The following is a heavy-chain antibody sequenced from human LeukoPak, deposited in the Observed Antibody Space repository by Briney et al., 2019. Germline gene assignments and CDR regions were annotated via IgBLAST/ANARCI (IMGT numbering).Heavy chain of an antibody. CDR3: ANIVVVVAATSDSDY. CDR1: GFTFSSYA. J-gene: IGHJ4*02. Sequence: PRGSLRLSCAASGFTFSSYAMSWVRQAPGKGLEWVSAISGSGGSTYYADSVKGRFTISRDNSKNTLYLQMNSLRAEDTAVYYCANIVVVVAATSDSDYWGQGTLVTVSS. CDR2: ISGSGGST. D-gene: IGHD2-15*01. V-gene: IGHV3-23*01.